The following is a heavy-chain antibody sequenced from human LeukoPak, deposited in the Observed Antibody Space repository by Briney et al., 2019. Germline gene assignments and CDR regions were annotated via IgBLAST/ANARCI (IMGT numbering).Heavy chain of an antibody. D-gene: IGHD2-21*02. J-gene: IGHJ4*02. V-gene: IGHV1-46*01. CDR3: ARVLRGGDDY. Sequence: ASVKVSCKASGYTFTSHYMHWVRQAPGQGLEWMGIINPSGGSTSYAQKLQGRVTMTRDTSTSTVYMELSSLRSEDTAVYYCARVLRGGDDYWGQGTLVTVSS. CDR1: GYTFTSHY. CDR2: INPSGGST.